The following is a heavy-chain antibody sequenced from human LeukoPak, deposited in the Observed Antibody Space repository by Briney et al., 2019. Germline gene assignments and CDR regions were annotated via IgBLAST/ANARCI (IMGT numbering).Heavy chain of an antibody. Sequence: PSETLSLTCPVSGGSIRSFHWSWIRQPPGKGLEWIGYIYYSGSTNYNPSLKSRVITSVDMSKNQFSLKLSSVTAADTAVYYCARQGVGGGWPTDAFDIWGQGTVVTVSS. CDR2: IYYSGST. CDR1: GGSIRSFH. CDR3: ARQGVGGGWPTDAFDI. J-gene: IGHJ3*02. D-gene: IGHD6-19*01. V-gene: IGHV4-59*08.